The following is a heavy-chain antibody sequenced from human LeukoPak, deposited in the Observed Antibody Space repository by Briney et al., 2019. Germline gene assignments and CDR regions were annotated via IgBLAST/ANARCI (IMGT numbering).Heavy chain of an antibody. Sequence: GRSLRLSCVASGFTFSNAWMNWVRQAPGKGLEWFGPTKSKTDGGTTDYAAPAKGRITISRDDSTNTLHLQMNSLKTEDTAVYYCTTSLAGAVTAVYPFDNWGQGTLVTVSS. J-gene: IGHJ4*02. V-gene: IGHV3-15*01. D-gene: IGHD2-21*02. CDR2: TKSKTDGGTT. CDR3: TTSLAGAVTAVYPFDN. CDR1: GFTFSNAW.